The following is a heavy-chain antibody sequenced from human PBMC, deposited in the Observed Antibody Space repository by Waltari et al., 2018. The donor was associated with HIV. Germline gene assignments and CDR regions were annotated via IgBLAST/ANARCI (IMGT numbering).Heavy chain of an antibody. D-gene: IGHD3-3*01. CDR1: GYNVTSYG. CDR3: ARALWSGYYTPYYFDY. CDR2: ISAYNGHT. J-gene: IGHJ4*02. V-gene: IGHV1-18*01. Sequence: QVQLVQAGAGVTHPGASVKASCKASGYNVTSYGIRWVRQAPGQGLEWMGWISAYNGHTNYAQKLQGRVTMTTDTSTSTAYMDLRSLRSDDTAFYYCARALWSGYYTPYYFDYWGQGTLVTVSS.